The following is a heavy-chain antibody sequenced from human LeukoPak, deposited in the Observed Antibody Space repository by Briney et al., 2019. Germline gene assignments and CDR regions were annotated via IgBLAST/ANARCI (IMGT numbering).Heavy chain of an antibody. J-gene: IGHJ4*02. CDR1: GFTFNSYW. Sequence: GGSLRLSCAASGFTFNSYWMIWVRQAPGKGLEWVANINPDGSGKYYVDSVKGRFTISRDNAKKSLYLQMNSLRAEDTAVYYCASKQGDYWGQGTLVTVSS. CDR3: ASKQGDY. V-gene: IGHV3-7*01. CDR2: INPDGSGK.